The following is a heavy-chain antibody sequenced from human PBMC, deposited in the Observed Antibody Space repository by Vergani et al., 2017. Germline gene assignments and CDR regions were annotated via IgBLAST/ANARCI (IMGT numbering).Heavy chain of an antibody. CDR3: AGHVRGYCSSTSCYSLDY. CDR2: IYPGDSDT. Sequence: EVQLVQSGAEVKKPGESLKISCKGSGYSFTSYWIGWVRQMPGKGLEWMGIIYPGDSDTRYSPSFQGQVTISADKSISTAFLQWSSRKASDTAMYYCAGHVRGYCSSTSCYSLDYWGQGTLVTVSS. V-gene: IGHV5-51*01. J-gene: IGHJ4*02. D-gene: IGHD2-2*01. CDR1: GYSFTSYW.